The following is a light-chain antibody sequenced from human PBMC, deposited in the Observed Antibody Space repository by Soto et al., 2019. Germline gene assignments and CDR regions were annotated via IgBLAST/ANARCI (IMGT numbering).Light chain of an antibody. Sequence: DIQMTQSPSTLSASVGDRVAITCRAGQTIGTWLAWYQQKPGTAPKVLIYDASNLESGVPSRFSGSGSGTEFTLTINSLQPDDFATYYCQQYNDFSPTFGQGTKVEIK. V-gene: IGKV1-5*01. CDR1: QTIGTW. CDR3: QQYNDFSPT. CDR2: DAS. J-gene: IGKJ1*01.